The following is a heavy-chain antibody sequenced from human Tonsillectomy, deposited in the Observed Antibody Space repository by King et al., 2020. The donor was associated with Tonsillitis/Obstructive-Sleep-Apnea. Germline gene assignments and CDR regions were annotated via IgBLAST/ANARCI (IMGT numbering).Heavy chain of an antibody. J-gene: IGHJ4*02. CDR2: FNPSGGST. D-gene: IGHD3-9*01. V-gene: IGHV1-46*01. CDR3: ARDHVLTYYDILTGPYYFDY. Sequence: EQLVQSGAEVKKPGASVKVSCKASGYTFTSYYMHWVRQAPGQGLEWMGIFNPSGGSTSYAQKFQGRVTMTRDTSTSTVYMELSSLRSEDTAVYYCARDHVLTYYDILTGPYYFDYWGQGTLVTVSS. CDR1: GYTFTSYY.